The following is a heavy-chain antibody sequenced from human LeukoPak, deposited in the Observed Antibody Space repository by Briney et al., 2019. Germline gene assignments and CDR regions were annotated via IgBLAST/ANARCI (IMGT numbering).Heavy chain of an antibody. CDR2: IEGGAIDT. J-gene: IGHJ6*02. Sequence: PGGSLRLSCKASGFIFSLYWMHWVRQVPGKGLVWVSRIEGGAIDTDYADFVKGRFTISRDNAKNTVYLQINSLIAEDTAVYYCTRGLRDRYGMDVWGQGTTVTVSS. V-gene: IGHV3-74*01. D-gene: IGHD5-12*01. CDR3: TRGLRDRYGMDV. CDR1: GFIFSLYW.